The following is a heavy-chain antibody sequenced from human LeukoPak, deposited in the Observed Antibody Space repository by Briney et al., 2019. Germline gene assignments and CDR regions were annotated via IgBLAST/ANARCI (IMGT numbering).Heavy chain of an antibody. CDR1: GGAITGYY. J-gene: IGHJ4*02. V-gene: IGHV4-59*01. Sequence: SETLSLTCTVSGGAITGYYWSWIRQPPGKGLEWIWYIYYSGSTNYNPSLKSRVTMSVDTSKKQFSLKLSSVTAADTAVYYCARGRPPHDYGTLFDYWGQGTLVTVSS. CDR3: ARGRPPHDYGTLFDY. D-gene: IGHD4-17*01. CDR2: IYYSGST.